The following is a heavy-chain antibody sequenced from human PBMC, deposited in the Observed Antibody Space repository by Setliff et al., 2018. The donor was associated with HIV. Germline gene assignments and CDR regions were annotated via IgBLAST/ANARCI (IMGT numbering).Heavy chain of an antibody. CDR1: GGSISSYY. J-gene: IGHJ5*02. V-gene: IGHV4-59*01. Sequence: PSETLSLTCSVSGGSISSYYWSWIRQPPGKGLEWIGYLYSSGSTNYNPSLKSRVTISVDTSNNQFSLKLSSVTAADTAVYYCVRSPWNWNYDAWFDPWGQGTLVTVS. CDR2: LYSSGST. CDR3: VRSPWNWNYDAWFDP. D-gene: IGHD1-7*01.